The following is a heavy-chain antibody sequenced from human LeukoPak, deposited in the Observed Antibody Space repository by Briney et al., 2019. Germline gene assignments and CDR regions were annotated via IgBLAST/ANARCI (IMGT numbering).Heavy chain of an antibody. CDR1: GFTVNYW. CDR2: MTHDGSDE. V-gene: IGHV3-7*04. Sequence: PGGALRLSCAASGFTVNYWMSWARQAPGKGLEWVATMTHDGSDEYYLDSVKGRFTISRDNARNSLFLQMDSLRAEDTAVYYCARGVIPSTVQWSLDYWGRGTLVTVAS. J-gene: IGHJ4*02. CDR3: ARGVIPSTVQWSLDY. D-gene: IGHD1-26*01.